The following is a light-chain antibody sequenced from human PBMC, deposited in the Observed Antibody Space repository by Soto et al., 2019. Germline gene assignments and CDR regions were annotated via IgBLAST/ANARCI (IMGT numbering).Light chain of an antibody. V-gene: IGLV4-69*01. CDR1: SGHSTHA. J-gene: IGLJ2*01. Sequence: HLVLTQSPSASASLGASVRLTCTLSSGHSTHAIAWHQQQPDKGPRYLMNLNNDGSHIKGDGIPDRFSGSSFGAERYLTISSLQSEDEADYYCQTWGTGTVVFGGGTKLTVL. CDR3: QTWGTGTVV. CDR2: LNNDGSH.